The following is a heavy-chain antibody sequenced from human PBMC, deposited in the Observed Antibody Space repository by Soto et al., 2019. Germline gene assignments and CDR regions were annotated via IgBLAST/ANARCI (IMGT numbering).Heavy chain of an antibody. V-gene: IGHV4-59*01. D-gene: IGHD3-22*01. Sequence: SETLALTCTVSGGSISRYYWSWIRQPPGKGLEWIGYIYYSGSTNYNPSLKSRVTISVDTSKNQFSLKLSSVTAADTAVYYCARDRPSYYYDSSGYYSEWYWLDPWGQETLVTVSS. J-gene: IGHJ5*02. CDR2: IYYSGST. CDR1: GGSISRYY. CDR3: ARDRPSYYYDSSGYYSEWYWLDP.